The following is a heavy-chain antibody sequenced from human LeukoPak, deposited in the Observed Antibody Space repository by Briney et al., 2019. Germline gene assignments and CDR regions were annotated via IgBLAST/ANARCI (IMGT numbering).Heavy chain of an antibody. CDR2: IYYSGST. Sequence: SETLSLTCTVSGGSINSSSYYWGWIRQPPGKGLEWIVSIYYSGSTYYNPSLKSRVTIAEDMSKNQFSLRLTSVTAAETALYFCASLRPAHSVWGQGTLVTVSS. CDR3: ASLRPAHSV. CDR1: GGSINSSSYY. D-gene: IGHD2-21*01. J-gene: IGHJ4*02. V-gene: IGHV4-39*01.